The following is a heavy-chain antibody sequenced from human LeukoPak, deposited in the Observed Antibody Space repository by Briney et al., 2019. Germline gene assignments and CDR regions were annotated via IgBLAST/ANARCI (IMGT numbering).Heavy chain of an antibody. CDR1: GGSFSGYY. V-gene: IGHV4-34*01. Sequence: SETLSLTCAVYGGSFSGYYWSWIRQPPGKGLEWIGEINHSGSTNYNPSLKSRVTISVDTSKNQFSLKLSSVTAADTAVYYCVRGYYYDSSGYQGYGMDVWGQGTTVTVSS. J-gene: IGHJ6*02. D-gene: IGHD3-22*01. CDR2: INHSGST. CDR3: VRGYYYDSSGYQGYGMDV.